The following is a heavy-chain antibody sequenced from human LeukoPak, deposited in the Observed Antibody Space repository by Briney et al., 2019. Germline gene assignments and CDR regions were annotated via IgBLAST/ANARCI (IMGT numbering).Heavy chain of an antibody. D-gene: IGHD2-8*02. CDR2: IYYSGST. CDR3: AGTDFTAIDY. V-gene: IGHV4-39*01. Sequence: SETLSLTCTVSGVSISSSSYCWGWIRQPPGKGLEWIGSIYYSGSTYSNPSLKSRVTISVDTSKNQFSLKLSSVTAADTAVYYCAGTDFTAIDYWGQGTLVTVSS. J-gene: IGHJ4*02. CDR1: GVSISSSSYC.